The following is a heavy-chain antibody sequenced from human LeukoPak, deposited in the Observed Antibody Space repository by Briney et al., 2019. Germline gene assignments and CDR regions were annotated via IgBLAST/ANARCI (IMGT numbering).Heavy chain of an antibody. CDR3: ASPATYYGSGRYYY. Sequence: PGGALRLSRAASLFTFSDYFMRWIRQAPGKGLEGVSYISSSVSTIYYADPVKGRFTISRDNAKNSLYLQMNSLRAEDTAVYYCASPATYYGSGRYYYWGRGPLVTVSS. D-gene: IGHD3-10*01. J-gene: IGHJ4*02. V-gene: IGHV3-11*01. CDR1: LFTFSDYF. CDR2: ISSSVSTI.